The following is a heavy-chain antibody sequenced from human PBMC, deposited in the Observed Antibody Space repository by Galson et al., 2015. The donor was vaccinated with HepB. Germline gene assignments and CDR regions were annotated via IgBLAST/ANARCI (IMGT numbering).Heavy chain of an antibody. V-gene: IGHV1-18*01. CDR3: ARDLGGYFDWYYYYGMDV. Sequence: SVKVSCKASGYTFTSYGISWVRQAPGQGLEWMGWISAYNGNTNYAQKLQGRVTMATDTSTSTAYMELRSLRSDDTAVYYCARDLGGYFDWYYYYGMDVWGQGTTVTVSS. CDR2: ISAYNGNT. D-gene: IGHD3-9*01. J-gene: IGHJ6*02. CDR1: GYTFTSYG.